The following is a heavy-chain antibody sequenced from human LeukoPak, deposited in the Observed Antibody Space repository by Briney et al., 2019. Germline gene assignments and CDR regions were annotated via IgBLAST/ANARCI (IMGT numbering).Heavy chain of an antibody. CDR2: ITGSGDST. CDR1: GFTFSSYT. Sequence: PGGSLRLSCIASGFTFSSYTMNWVRQAPGKGLEWVSTITGSGDSTYYADSVKGRFTISRDNSKNTLYLQMSTLRAEDTAVYYCAKFVTARIFDCWGQGTLVTVSS. J-gene: IGHJ4*02. D-gene: IGHD6-6*01. CDR3: AKFVTARIFDC. V-gene: IGHV3-23*01.